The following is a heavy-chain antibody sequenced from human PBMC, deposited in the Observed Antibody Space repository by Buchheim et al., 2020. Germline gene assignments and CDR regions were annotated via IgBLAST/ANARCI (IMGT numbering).Heavy chain of an antibody. CDR3: AKVGNYFQGIGMDV. Sequence: QVQLVESGGGVVQPGRSLRLSCAASGFTFSSYGMHWVRQAPGKGLEWVAVISYDGSNKYYADSVKGRFTISRDNSKNTLSLQMNSLRAEDTAVYYCAKVGNYFQGIGMDVWGQGTT. CDR2: ISYDGSNK. D-gene: IGHD2/OR15-2a*01. V-gene: IGHV3-30*18. J-gene: IGHJ6*02. CDR1: GFTFSSYG.